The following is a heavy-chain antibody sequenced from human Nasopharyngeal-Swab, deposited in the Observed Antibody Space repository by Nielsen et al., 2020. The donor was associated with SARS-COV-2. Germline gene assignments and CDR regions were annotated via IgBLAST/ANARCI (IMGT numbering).Heavy chain of an antibody. CDR3: LIVVVMDAFDI. V-gene: IGHV3-15*01. D-gene: IGHD3-22*01. Sequence: GGSLRLSCAASGFTFSNAWMSWVRQAPGKGLEWDGRIKSKTDGGTTDYAAPVKGRFTISRDDSKNTLYLQMNGLKTEDTAVYYCLIVVVMDAFDIWGQGTMVTVSS. CDR2: IKSKTDGGTT. J-gene: IGHJ3*02. CDR1: GFTFSNAW.